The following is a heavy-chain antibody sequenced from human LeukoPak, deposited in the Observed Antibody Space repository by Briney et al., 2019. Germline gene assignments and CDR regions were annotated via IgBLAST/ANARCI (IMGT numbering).Heavy chain of an antibody. J-gene: IGHJ4*02. CDR1: EFSVGSNY. Sequence: GGSLRLSCAASEFSVGSNYMTWVRQAPGKGLEWVSLIYSGGSTYYADSVKGRFTISRDNSKNTLYLQMNSLRAEDTAVYYCASRAGGDQVFDYWGQGTLVTVSS. V-gene: IGHV3-66*01. D-gene: IGHD2-21*02. CDR2: IYSGGST. CDR3: ASRAGGDQVFDY.